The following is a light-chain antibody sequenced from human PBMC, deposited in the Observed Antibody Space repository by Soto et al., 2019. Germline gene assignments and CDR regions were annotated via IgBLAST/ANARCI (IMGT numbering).Light chain of an antibody. J-gene: IGKJ4*01. CDR1: QGIRSE. CDR3: IQDYNYPLT. Sequence: AIPMTQSPSSLSASVGDRVTITCRASQGIRSELGWYQQKPGKAPNLLIYTASSLQSGVPSRFSGSGSGTDFTLTISCLQPEDFATYYCIQDYNYPLTFGGGTKVEIK. CDR2: TAS. V-gene: IGKV1-6*01.